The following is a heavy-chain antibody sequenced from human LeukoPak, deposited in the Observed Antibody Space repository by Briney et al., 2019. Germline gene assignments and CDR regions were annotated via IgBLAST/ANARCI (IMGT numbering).Heavy chain of an antibody. D-gene: IGHD3-10*01. V-gene: IGHV4-34*01. Sequence: PSETLSLTCAVYGGSFSGYYWSWLRQPPGKGLEWIGEINHSGSTNYNPSLKSRVTISVDTSKDQFSLKLSSVTAADTAVYYCARGRPKGNYYYYYMDVWGKGTTVTVSS. J-gene: IGHJ6*03. CDR2: INHSGST. CDR3: ARGRPKGNYYYYYMDV. CDR1: GGSFSGYY.